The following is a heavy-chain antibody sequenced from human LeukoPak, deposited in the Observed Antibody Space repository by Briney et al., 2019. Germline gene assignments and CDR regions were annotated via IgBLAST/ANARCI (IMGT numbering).Heavy chain of an antibody. CDR3: ARHGPNYYYDSSGDY. CDR1: GYSFTSYW. Sequence: GESLKISCKGSGYSFTSYWIGWVRQMPGKGLEWMGIIYSGDPDTRYSPSFQGQVTISADKSISTAYLQWSSLKASDTAMYYCARHGPNYYYDSSGDYWGQGTLVTVSS. V-gene: IGHV5-51*01. J-gene: IGHJ4*02. CDR2: IYSGDPDT. D-gene: IGHD3-22*01.